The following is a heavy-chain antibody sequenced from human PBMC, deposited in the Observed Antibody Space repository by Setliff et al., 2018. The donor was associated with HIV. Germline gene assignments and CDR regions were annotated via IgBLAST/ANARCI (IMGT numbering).Heavy chain of an antibody. D-gene: IGHD3-22*01. CDR2: ISGSGGST. J-gene: IGHJ3*02. V-gene: IGHV3-23*01. CDR3: ARQFPLRQSPVTALYYDRTYGFDI. Sequence: GGSLRLSCAASGFTFSSYAMSWVRQAPGKGLEWVSAISGSGGSTYYADSVKGRFTISRDNSKNTLYLQMNNLETEDTAIYYCARQFPLRQSPVTALYYDRTYGFDIWGQGTMVTVSS. CDR1: GFTFSSYA.